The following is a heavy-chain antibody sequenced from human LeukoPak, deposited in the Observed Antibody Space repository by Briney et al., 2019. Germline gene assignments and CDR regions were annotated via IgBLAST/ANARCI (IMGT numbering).Heavy chain of an antibody. J-gene: IGHJ4*02. CDR3: ARGYSSSSKGVDY. V-gene: IGHV3-30-3*01. CDR1: GFTFISYA. D-gene: IGHD6-6*01. CDR2: ISYDGSNK. Sequence: PPGVSLRLSFSASGFTFISYAMHWVRQAPGKGLEWVAVISYDGSNKYYADSVKGRFTISRDNSKNTLYLQMNSLRAEDTAVSYCARGYSSSSKGVDYWGQGTLVTVSS.